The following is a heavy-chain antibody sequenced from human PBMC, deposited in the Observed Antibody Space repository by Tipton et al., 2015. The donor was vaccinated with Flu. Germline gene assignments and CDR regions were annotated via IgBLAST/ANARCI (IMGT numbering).Heavy chain of an antibody. J-gene: IGHJ5*02. CDR1: GGSISSGSYY. CDR3: ARHTNKSNWFDP. Sequence: TLSLTCTVPGGSISSGSYYWSWIRQPAGKGLEWIGRIYTSGSTNYNPSLKSRVTISVDTSKNQFSLKLSSVTAADTAVYYCARHTNKSNWFDPWGQGTLVTVSS. V-gene: IGHV4-61*02. CDR2: IYTSGST. D-gene: IGHD2/OR15-2a*01.